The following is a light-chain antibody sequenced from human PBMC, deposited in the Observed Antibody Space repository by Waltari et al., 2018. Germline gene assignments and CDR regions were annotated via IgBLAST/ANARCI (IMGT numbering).Light chain of an antibody. J-gene: IGKJ3*01. Sequence: DIQMTQSPSSLSASVGDRVTIVCRASQSISIYLNWYQQKPGKPPKLLIFSASSLQSGVPSRFSGSGSGTEFTLTITSLQPEDFATYFCQQSNIMGTFGPGTTVDIK. CDR3: QQSNIMGT. V-gene: IGKV1-39*01. CDR1: QSISIY. CDR2: SAS.